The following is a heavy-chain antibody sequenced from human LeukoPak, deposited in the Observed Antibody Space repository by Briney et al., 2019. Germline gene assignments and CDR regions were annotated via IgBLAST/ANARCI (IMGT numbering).Heavy chain of an antibody. D-gene: IGHD2/OR15-2a*01. CDR3: VRDNPRCCGVIPSNIDDY. V-gene: IGHV3-48*01. J-gene: IGHJ4*02. Sequence: GGSLRLSCAASGFIFSRDSMNWVRQAPGKGLDWVAYINGGGSPIYYADSVRGRFTISRDNAKNSLYLQMNSLRAEDTAVYYCVRDNPRCCGVIPSNIDDYWGQGTLVTVSS. CDR1: GFIFSRDS. CDR2: INGGGSPI.